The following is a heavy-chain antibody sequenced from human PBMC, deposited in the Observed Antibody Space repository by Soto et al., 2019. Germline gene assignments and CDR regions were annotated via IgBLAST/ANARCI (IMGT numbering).Heavy chain of an antibody. CDR1: GGTFSSYA. D-gene: IGHD5-18*01. V-gene: IGHV1-69*13. Sequence: GASVKVSCKASGGTFSSYAISWVRQAPGQGLEWMGGIIPIFGTANYAQKFQGRVTITADESTNTAYMELSSLRSEDTAVYYCARVPVDTAMVIFGAATNYGMDVWGQGTTVTVSS. J-gene: IGHJ6*02. CDR3: ARVPVDTAMVIFGAATNYGMDV. CDR2: IIPIFGTA.